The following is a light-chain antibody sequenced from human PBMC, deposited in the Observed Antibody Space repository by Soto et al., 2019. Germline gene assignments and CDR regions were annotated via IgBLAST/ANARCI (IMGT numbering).Light chain of an antibody. CDR1: SSDVGRYNY. CDR3: SSYVGSNNYV. Sequence: QSALTQPPSASGSPGQSVTISCTGTSSDVGRYNYVSWYQQHPGKAPKLIIYEVTKRPSGVPDRFSGSKSGNTASLTVSGLQADDEADYFCSSYVGSNNYVFGTGTKVTVL. CDR2: EVT. J-gene: IGLJ1*01. V-gene: IGLV2-8*01.